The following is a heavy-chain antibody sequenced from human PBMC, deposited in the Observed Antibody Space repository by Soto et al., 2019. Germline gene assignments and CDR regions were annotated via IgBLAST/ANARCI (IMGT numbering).Heavy chain of an antibody. Sequence: GGSLRLSCAASGFTFSSYAMSWVRQAPGKGLEWVSTISGSAYNTYYADSVKGRFTISRDTSKNAVYLQMNSLRAEDTAIYYCAKAGNYYYYYMDVWGKGTTVTV. D-gene: IGHD1-26*01. CDR2: ISGSAYNT. J-gene: IGHJ6*03. CDR3: AKAGNYYYYYMDV. V-gene: IGHV3-23*01. CDR1: GFTFSSYA.